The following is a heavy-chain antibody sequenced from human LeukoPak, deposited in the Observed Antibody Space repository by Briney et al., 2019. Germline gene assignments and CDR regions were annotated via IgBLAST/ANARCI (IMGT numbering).Heavy chain of an antibody. D-gene: IGHD5-24*01. CDR3: ARGAARRDGYK. Sequence: SETLSLTCAVYGGSFTGYYWSWIRQPPGKGLEWIGETNHSGSTNYNPSLKSRVTISVDTSKNQFSLKLSSVTAADTAVYYCARGAARRDGYKWGQGTLVTVSS. CDR2: TNHSGST. J-gene: IGHJ4*02. CDR1: GGSFTGYY. V-gene: IGHV4-34*01.